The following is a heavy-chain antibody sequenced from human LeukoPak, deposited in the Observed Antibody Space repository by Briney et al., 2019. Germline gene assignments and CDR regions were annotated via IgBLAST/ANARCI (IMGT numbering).Heavy chain of an antibody. J-gene: IGHJ3*02. CDR3: ANGGPDYGSGSYLSPDAFDI. D-gene: IGHD3-10*01. V-gene: IGHV3-30*18. CDR2: ISYDGSNK. Sequence: GGSLRLSCAASGFTFSSYGMHWVRQAPGKGLEWVAVISYDGSNKYYADSVKGRFTISRDNSKNTLYLQMNSLRAEDTAVYYCANGGPDYGSGSYLSPDAFDIWGQGTMVAVSS. CDR1: GFTFSSYG.